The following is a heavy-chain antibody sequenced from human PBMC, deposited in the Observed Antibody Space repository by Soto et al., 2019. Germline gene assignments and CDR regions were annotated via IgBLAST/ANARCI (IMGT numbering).Heavy chain of an antibody. CDR3: AKSSDYSASAVDV. CDR1: TVTFSSYG. J-gene: IGHJ6*02. Sequence: GGSLRLSCGASTVTFSSYGMHWVRQAPGKGLEWVAVISYDGNNKYYADLVKGRFTISRDSSRNTLYLQMNSLRPEDTAVYYCAKSSDYSASAVDVWGQGTTGTVS. CDR2: ISYDGNNK. D-gene: IGHD3-10*01. V-gene: IGHV3-30*18.